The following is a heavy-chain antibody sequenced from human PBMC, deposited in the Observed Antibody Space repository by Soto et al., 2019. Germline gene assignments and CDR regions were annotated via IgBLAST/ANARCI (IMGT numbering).Heavy chain of an antibody. CDR1: GGSFSGYY. J-gene: IGHJ2*01. CDR2: INHSGST. Sequence: SETLSLTCAVYGGSFSGYYWSWIRQPPGKGLGWIGEINHSGSTNYNPSLKSRVTISVDKSKNQFSLKLSSVTAADTAVYFCVRGDPLLPSWYFDLWGSGTLVTVSS. CDR3: VRGDPLLPSWYFDL. D-gene: IGHD2-2*01. V-gene: IGHV4-34*01.